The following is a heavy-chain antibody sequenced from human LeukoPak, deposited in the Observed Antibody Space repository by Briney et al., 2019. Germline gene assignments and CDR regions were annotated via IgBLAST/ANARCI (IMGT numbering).Heavy chain of an antibody. CDR1: GFTFSSYG. D-gene: IGHD3-22*01. J-gene: IGHJ4*02. CDR3: ARAPRGMIVAGPLNY. Sequence: GGSLRLSCAASGFTFSSYGMHWVRQAPGKGLEWVAFIRYDGSNKYYADSVKGRFTISRDNSKNTLYLQMNRLRAEDMAVYYCARAPRGMIVAGPLNYWGQGTLVTVSS. CDR2: IRYDGSNK. V-gene: IGHV3-30*02.